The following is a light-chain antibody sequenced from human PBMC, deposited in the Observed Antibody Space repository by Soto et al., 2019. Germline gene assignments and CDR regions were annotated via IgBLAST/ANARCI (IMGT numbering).Light chain of an antibody. Sequence: EIVVTQSPATLSLSPGERATLSCRASQRVGSYLACYKQKPGQAPRLLIYDASTRATGIPARFSGSGSGTDFTLTISSLEPEDFAVYYCQQRSNWQGATFGGGTKVEIK. CDR3: QQRSNWQGAT. CDR2: DAS. CDR1: QRVGSY. J-gene: IGKJ4*01. V-gene: IGKV3-11*01.